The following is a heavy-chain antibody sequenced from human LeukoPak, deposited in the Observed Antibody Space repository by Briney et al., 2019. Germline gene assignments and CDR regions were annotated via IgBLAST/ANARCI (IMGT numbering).Heavy chain of an antibody. J-gene: IGHJ4*02. Sequence: ASVKVSCKASGYTFTSYGISWVRQAPGQGLEWMGWISAYNGNTNYAQKLQGRVIMTTDTSTSTAYMELRSLRSDDTAVYYCATYSGYDFPKYYYFDYWGQGALVTVSS. CDR3: ATYSGYDFPKYYYFDY. V-gene: IGHV1-18*01. D-gene: IGHD5-12*01. CDR1: GYTFTSYG. CDR2: ISAYNGNT.